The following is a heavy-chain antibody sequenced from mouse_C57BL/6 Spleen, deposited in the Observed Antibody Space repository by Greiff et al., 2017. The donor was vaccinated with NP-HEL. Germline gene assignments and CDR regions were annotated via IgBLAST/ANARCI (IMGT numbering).Heavy chain of an antibody. D-gene: IGHD2-4*01. CDR2: INPSTGGT. Sequence: VQLQQSGPELVKPGASVKISCKASGYSFTGYYMNWVKQSPEKSLEWIGEINPSTGGTTYNQKFKAKATLTVDKSSSTAYMHRKSLTSEDSAVYYCARRDDYEAAYWGQGTLVTVSA. J-gene: IGHJ3*01. V-gene: IGHV1-42*01. CDR3: ARRDDYEAAY. CDR1: GYSFTGYY.